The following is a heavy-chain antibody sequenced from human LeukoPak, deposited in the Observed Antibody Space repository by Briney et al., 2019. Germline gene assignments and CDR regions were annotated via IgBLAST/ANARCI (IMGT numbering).Heavy chain of an antibody. CDR3: AKDFVVVPGNVNYFDY. D-gene: IGHD2-21*02. V-gene: IGHV3-23*01. Sequence: GGSLRLSCAGSDFSFITYAMSWVRQAPGKGLEWVSAISGSGDNTYYADSVKGRFTVSRDNSKNTLYVQMKSLRAEDTAVYYCAKDFVVVPGNVNYFDYWGQGTLVTVSS. J-gene: IGHJ4*02. CDR2: ISGSGDNT. CDR1: DFSFITYA.